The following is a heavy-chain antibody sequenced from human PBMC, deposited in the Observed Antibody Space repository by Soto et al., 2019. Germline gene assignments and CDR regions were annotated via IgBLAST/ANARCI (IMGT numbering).Heavy chain of an antibody. D-gene: IGHD3-22*01. V-gene: IGHV3-23*01. CDR1: GFTFSNYA. CDR2: ITGSGDYT. Sequence: EVQLLESGGGLVQPGGSLRLSCAASGFTFSNYAMSWVRQAPGKGLEWVSSITGSGDYTYYADSVKGRFTISRDNSKNTLYLQMNSLRAEDTAVYYCAKARYYDSTGYLYYFDHWGQGTLVTVSS. J-gene: IGHJ4*02. CDR3: AKARYYDSTGYLYYFDH.